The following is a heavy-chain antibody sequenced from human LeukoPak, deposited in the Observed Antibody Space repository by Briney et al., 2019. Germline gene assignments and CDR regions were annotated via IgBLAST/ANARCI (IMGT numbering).Heavy chain of an antibody. CDR2: IKSNSNGGSI. Sequence: GGSLRLSCAASGFTFSNAWMSWVRQASGKGLEWFGRIKSNSNGGSIDYAAPVKGRFTISRDDPKNTLYLQMNSLKTEDTGVYYCTTNPYSSSWLAGAVAVWGQGTVVSVSS. V-gene: IGHV3-15*01. CDR1: GFTFSNAW. CDR3: TTNPYSSSWLAGAVAV. J-gene: IGHJ3*01. D-gene: IGHD6-13*01.